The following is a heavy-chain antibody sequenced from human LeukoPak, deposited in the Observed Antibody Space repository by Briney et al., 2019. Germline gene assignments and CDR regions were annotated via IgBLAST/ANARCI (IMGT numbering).Heavy chain of an antibody. J-gene: IGHJ4*02. V-gene: IGHV4-39*07. CDR1: GGSISSSSYY. D-gene: IGHD6-6*01. CDR2: IYYSGST. CDR3: VTEGMYRSSSYFDH. Sequence: SETLSLTCTVSGGSISSSSYYWGWIRQPPGKGLEWIGSIYYSGSTYYNPSLKSRVTISVDTSKNQFSLKLSSVTAADTAVYYCVTEGMYRSSSYFDHWGQGTLVTVSS.